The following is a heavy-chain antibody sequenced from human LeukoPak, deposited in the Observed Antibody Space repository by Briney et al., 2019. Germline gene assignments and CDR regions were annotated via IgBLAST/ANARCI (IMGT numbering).Heavy chain of an antibody. D-gene: IGHD3-16*02. CDR1: GGSISSYY. Sequence: SETLSLTCTVSGGSISSYYWSWIRQPPGKGLEWIGCIYYSGSTNYNPSLKSRVTISVDTSKNQFSLKLSSVTAADKAVYYCAAYYDYVWGSYPIQYWGQGTLVTVSS. CDR3: AAYYDYVWGSYPIQY. CDR2: IYYSGST. V-gene: IGHV4-59*01. J-gene: IGHJ4*02.